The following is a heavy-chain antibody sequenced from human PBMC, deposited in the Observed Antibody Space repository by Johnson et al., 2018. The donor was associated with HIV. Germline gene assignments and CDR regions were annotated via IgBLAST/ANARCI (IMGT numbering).Heavy chain of an antibody. Sequence: VQLVESGGVVVHPGGSLRLSCETSRFTFDDYGMSWVRQAPGKGLEWVSGINWNGGSTSYADSVKGRFTISRDNAKNSLYLQMNSLRAEDTALYYCARDLDSSSSEDAFDIWGQGTMVTVSS. CDR1: RFTFDDYG. J-gene: IGHJ3*02. CDR2: INWNGGST. V-gene: IGHV3-20*04. CDR3: ARDLDSSSSEDAFDI. D-gene: IGHD6-6*01.